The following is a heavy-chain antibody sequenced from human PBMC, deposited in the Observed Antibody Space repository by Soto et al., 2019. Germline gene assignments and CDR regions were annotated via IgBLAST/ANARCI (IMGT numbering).Heavy chain of an antibody. CDR2: ISSSSSYI. CDR1: GFALSVFS. CDR3: ARVRGSSWYANYYYGMDV. D-gene: IGHD6-13*01. Sequence: GGSLKVSCAASGFALSVFSITWVLQAPRQGPEWVSSISSSSSYIYYADSVKGRFTISRDNAKNSQYLQMNSLRAEDTAVYDCARVRGSSWYANYYYGMDVWGQGTTVTVSS. V-gene: IGHV3-21*01. J-gene: IGHJ6*02.